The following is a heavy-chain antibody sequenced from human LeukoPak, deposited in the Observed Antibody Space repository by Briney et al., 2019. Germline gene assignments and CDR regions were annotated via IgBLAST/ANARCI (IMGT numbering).Heavy chain of an antibody. CDR2: IYYSGST. J-gene: IGHJ4*02. CDR3: ARTYSSSSLFVDY. Sequence: SETLSLTCTVSGGSISSSSYCWGWIRQPPGKGLEWIGSIYYSGSTYYNPSLKSRVTISVDTSKNQFSLKLSSVTAADTAVYYCARTYSSSSLFVDYWGQGTLVTVSS. D-gene: IGHD6-6*01. CDR1: GGSISSSSYC. V-gene: IGHV4-39*07.